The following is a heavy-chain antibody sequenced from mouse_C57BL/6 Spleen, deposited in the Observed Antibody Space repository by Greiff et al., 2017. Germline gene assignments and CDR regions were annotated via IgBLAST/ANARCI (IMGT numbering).Heavy chain of an antibody. D-gene: IGHD1-1*01. CDR1: GYTFTSYW. J-gene: IGHJ1*03. CDR2: IDPSASYT. Sequence: QVQLQQPGAELVMPGASVKLSCKASGYTFTSYWMHWVKQRPGQGLEWLGEIDPSASYTNYNQKFKGTSTLTVDKSSSTAYMQRSRLTSADSAVCYGARMEDFPLLRYTFEVWSTGTTVTV. CDR3: ARMEDFPLLRYTFEV. V-gene: IGHV1-69*01.